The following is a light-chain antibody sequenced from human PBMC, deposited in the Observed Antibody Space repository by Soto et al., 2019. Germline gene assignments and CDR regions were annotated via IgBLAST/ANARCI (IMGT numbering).Light chain of an antibody. CDR1: QSPLHSNGNTY. CDR2: SVS. J-gene: IGKJ4*01. CDR3: MNAVQTLT. Sequence: DIVMTQSPLSLAVTLGEPASISCRSSQSPLHSNGNTYLDWYLQKPGQSPQLLIYSVSFRASGVTDRFSRSGSYTDFTLIICRVEAEDVGVYYCMNAVQTLTFGGGTRVEIK. V-gene: IGKV2-28*01.